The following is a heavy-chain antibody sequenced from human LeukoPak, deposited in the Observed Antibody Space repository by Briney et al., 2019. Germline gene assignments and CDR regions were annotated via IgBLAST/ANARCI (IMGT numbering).Heavy chain of an antibody. J-gene: IGHJ4*02. D-gene: IGHD2-15*01. CDR2: INPNSGGT. V-gene: IGHV1-2*06. CDR3: AREGLYCSGDSCYSIFYTY. CDR1: GGTFSSYA. Sequence: ASVKVSCKASGGTFSSYAISWVRQAPGQGLEWMGRINPNSGGTNYAQKFQGRVIMTRDKSIRTAYMEVSRLRSDDTAVYYCAREGLYCSGDSCYSIFYTYWGQGTLVTVSS.